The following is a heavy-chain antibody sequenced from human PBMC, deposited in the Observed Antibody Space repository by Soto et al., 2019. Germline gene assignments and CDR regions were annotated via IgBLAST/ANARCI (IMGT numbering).Heavy chain of an antibody. V-gene: IGHV3-48*04. Sequence: GGSLRLSCAASGFTFSSYAMSWVRQAPGKGLEWVSYISSSGGSTYYADSVKGRFTISRDDAKNSLYLQMNSLRAEDTAVYYCARSEGYFDYWGQGTLVTVSS. CDR3: ARSEGYFDY. CDR1: GFTFSSYA. J-gene: IGHJ4*02. CDR2: ISSSGGST.